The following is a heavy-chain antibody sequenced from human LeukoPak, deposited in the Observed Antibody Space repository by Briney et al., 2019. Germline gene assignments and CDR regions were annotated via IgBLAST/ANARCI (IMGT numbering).Heavy chain of an antibody. Sequence: GSLRLSFAASGFIFSSYAMSGVRQAPGKGLEWFSAISGSGDNTNYEDSVKGRLTISRDNFKNTLYLQMNSLRAEDTAVYYCARSWAGSAGYFDYWGQGTLVTVSS. CDR2: ISGSGDNT. CDR1: GFIFSSYA. J-gene: IGHJ4*02. D-gene: IGHD3/OR15-3a*01. CDR3: ARSWAGSAGYFDY. V-gene: IGHV3-23*01.